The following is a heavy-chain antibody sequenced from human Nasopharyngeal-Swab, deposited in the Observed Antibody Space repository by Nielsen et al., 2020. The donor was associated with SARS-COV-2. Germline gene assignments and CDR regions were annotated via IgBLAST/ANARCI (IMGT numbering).Heavy chain of an antibody. Sequence: SETLSLTCAVSGGSISSGGYYWSWIRQSPGKGLEWIGHIFYSGNTYQNPSLKSRLTISVDKSKNQFSLQLSSVTAADTAVYYCVRSSSWYYFDYWAQGTQVTVSS. CDR2: IFYSGNT. CDR3: VRSSSWYYFDY. V-gene: IGHV4-30-2*06. CDR1: GGSISSGGYY. J-gene: IGHJ4*02. D-gene: IGHD6-13*01.